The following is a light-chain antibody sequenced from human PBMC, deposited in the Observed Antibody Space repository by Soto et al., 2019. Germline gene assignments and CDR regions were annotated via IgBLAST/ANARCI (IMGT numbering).Light chain of an antibody. J-gene: IGKJ1*01. CDR2: GAS. Sequence: EIVMTQSPATLSVSPGERATLSCRASQSISSNLVWYQQKPGQAPRLLIYGASTRATGIPVRFSGSGSGTEFTLTISSLQSEDFAVYYCQQYHNWPPAWTFGQGTKVEIK. CDR1: QSISSN. CDR3: QQYHNWPPAWT. V-gene: IGKV3-15*01.